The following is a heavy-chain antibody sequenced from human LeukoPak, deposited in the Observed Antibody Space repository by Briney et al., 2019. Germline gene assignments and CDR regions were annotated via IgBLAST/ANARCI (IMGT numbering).Heavy chain of an antibody. V-gene: IGHV4-34*01. CDR1: GGSFSGYY. D-gene: IGHD4-17*01. Sequence: KPSETLSLTCAVYGGSFSGYYWSWIRQPPGKGLEWIGEINHSGSTNYNPSLKSRVTISVDTSKNQFSLKLSSVTAADTAVYYCARGGGDTGYGAFDYWGQGTLVTVSS. CDR3: ARGGGDTGYGAFDY. CDR2: INHSGST. J-gene: IGHJ4*02.